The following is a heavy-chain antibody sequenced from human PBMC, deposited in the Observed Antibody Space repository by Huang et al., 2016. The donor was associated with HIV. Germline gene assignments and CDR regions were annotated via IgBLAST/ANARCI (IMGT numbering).Heavy chain of an antibody. J-gene: IGHJ4*02. D-gene: IGHD2-15*01. CDR1: GGSISSHS. Sequence: QVQLQESGPGLVKPSETLSLTCTVSGGSISSHSWSWIRQPPGKGLEWIGSIYYSGSTNYNPSLKSRGTRSVDTSKNQFSLKLSSVTAADTAVYYCARGRGGYVGYWGQGTLVTVSS. V-gene: IGHV4-59*11. CDR3: ARGRGGYVGY. CDR2: IYYSGST.